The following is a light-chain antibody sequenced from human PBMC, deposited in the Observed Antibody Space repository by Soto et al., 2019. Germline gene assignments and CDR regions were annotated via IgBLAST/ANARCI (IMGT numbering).Light chain of an antibody. CDR1: SSDVGSYNL. V-gene: IGLV2-23*01. J-gene: IGLJ1*01. CDR2: EGS. Sequence: QSALTQPASVSGSPGQSITISCTGTSSDVGSYNLVSWYQQHPGKAPKLMIYEGSKRPSGVSNRFSGSKSGNTASLTISGLQAEDEADYYCCSYAGSSFGYVFGTGTKLTVL. CDR3: CSYAGSSFGYV.